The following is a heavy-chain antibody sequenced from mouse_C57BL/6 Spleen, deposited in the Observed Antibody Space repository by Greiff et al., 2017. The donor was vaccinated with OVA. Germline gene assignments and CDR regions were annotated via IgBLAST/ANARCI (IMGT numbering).Heavy chain of an antibody. CDR1: GFHIKNTY. CDR2: IDPANGNT. V-gene: IGHV14-3*01. D-gene: IGHD2-5*01. CDR3: ARGSNYVPFAY. Sequence: VQRVESVAELVRPGASVKLSCTASGFHIKNTYMHWVKQRPEQGLELIGRIDPANGNTKYAPKFPGKATITADTSSNTAYLQLSSLTYEDTAIYYCARGSNYVPFAYWGQGTLVTVSA. J-gene: IGHJ3*01.